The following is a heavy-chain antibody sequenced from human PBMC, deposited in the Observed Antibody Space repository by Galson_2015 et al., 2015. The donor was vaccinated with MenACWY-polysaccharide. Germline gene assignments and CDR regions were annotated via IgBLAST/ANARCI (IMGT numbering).Heavy chain of an antibody. CDR2: IYYSGGT. Sequence: ETLSLTCTVSGGSVSSDGYLWSWIRQPPGKGLEWIGYIYYSGGTTYNPSLKSRVTISVDTSKNHFSLNLRSVTAADTAVYYCARDRRGYGIFDYWGQGTLVTVSS. CDR3: ARDRRGYGIFDY. J-gene: IGHJ4*02. CDR1: GGSVSSDGYL. D-gene: IGHD5-12*01. V-gene: IGHV4-61*03.